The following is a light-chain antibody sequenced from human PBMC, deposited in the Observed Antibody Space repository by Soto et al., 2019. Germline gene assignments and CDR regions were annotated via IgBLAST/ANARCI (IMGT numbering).Light chain of an antibody. Sequence: QSALAQPPSASGSPGQSVTISCTGTSSDVGGYNYISWYQQHPGKAPKLMIYEVNKRPSGVPDRFSGSKSGNTASLTVSGLQAEDEADYFCSSYAGSSHYVFGTGTKGTVL. J-gene: IGLJ1*01. V-gene: IGLV2-8*01. CDR1: SSDVGGYNY. CDR3: SSYAGSSHYV. CDR2: EVN.